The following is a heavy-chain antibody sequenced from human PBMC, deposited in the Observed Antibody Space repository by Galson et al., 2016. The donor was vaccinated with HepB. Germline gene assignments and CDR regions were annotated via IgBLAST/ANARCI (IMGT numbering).Heavy chain of an antibody. D-gene: IGHD7-27*01. CDR2: ISYDGSKT. Sequence: SLRLSCAASGFSFYDYAMHWVRQAPGKGLEWVAVISYDGSKTYYADFVKGRFTISRDTSKKTLYLQMNSLRPEDTAIYYCVKVGHYWGDFDYWGQGTLVIVSS. V-gene: IGHV3-30*18. J-gene: IGHJ4*02. CDR1: GFSFYDYA. CDR3: VKVGHYWGDFDY.